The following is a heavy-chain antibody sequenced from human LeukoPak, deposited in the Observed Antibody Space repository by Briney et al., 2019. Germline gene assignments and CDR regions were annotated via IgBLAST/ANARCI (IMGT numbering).Heavy chain of an antibody. CDR2: IYHSGST. Sequence: SETLSLTCTVSGYSISSGYYWGWIRQPPGKGLEWIGSIYHSGSTNYNPSLKSRVTISVDTSKNQFSLKLSSVTAADTAVYYCARGVYSSSSLGYYYYYYMDVWGKGTTVTVSS. CDR1: GYSISSGYY. V-gene: IGHV4-38-2*02. D-gene: IGHD6-6*01. CDR3: ARGVYSSSSLGYYYYYYMDV. J-gene: IGHJ6*03.